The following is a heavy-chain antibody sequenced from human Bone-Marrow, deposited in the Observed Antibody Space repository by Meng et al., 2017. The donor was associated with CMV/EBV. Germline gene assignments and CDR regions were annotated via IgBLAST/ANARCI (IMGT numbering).Heavy chain of an antibody. V-gene: IGHV1-69*06. Sequence: SVKVSCKASGDTFTYYAFSWVRQAPGQGLEWMGDIIPTIGTPKYAQRFQGRVTITADKSTSTAYMELSSLRSEDTAIYYCARAPDGGYCGSTTCYLFQYWGQRTLVTVSS. CDR3: ARAPDGGYCGSTTCYLFQY. D-gene: IGHD2-2*01. CDR1: GDTFTYYA. CDR2: IIPTIGTP. J-gene: IGHJ4*02.